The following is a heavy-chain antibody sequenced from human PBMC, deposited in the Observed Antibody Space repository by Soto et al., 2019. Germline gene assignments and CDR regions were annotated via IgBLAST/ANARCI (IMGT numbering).Heavy chain of an antibody. J-gene: IGHJ4*02. Sequence: QVQLQESGPGLVKPSQTLSLTCTVSGGSINNVNYCWSWIRQSPDKGLEWIGNIYDGWTTYNNPSLTSRVTISVDTSNNRFSLKLSSVSAADTAVYYCARGPSGDKVDYWGQGTLVTVSS. CDR2: IYDGWTT. D-gene: IGHD7-27*01. V-gene: IGHV4-30-4*01. CDR1: GGSINNVNYC. CDR3: ARGPSGDKVDY.